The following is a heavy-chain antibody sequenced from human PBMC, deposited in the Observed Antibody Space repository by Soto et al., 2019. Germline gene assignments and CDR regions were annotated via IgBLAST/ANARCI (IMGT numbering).Heavy chain of an antibody. CDR1: GYTFTSYA. V-gene: IGHV1-3*01. CDR3: ASSTLAYCGGDCYSIAFDI. Sequence: QVQLVQSGAEVKKPGASVKVSCKASGYTFTSYAMHWVRQAPGQRLEWMGWINAGNGNTKYSQKFQGRVTITRDTSASTAYMELSSLRSEDTAVYYCASSTLAYCGGDCYSIAFDIWGQGTMVTVSS. D-gene: IGHD2-21*02. CDR2: INAGNGNT. J-gene: IGHJ3*02.